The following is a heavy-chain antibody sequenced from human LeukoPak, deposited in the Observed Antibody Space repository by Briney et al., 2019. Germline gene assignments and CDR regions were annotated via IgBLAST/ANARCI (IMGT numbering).Heavy chain of an antibody. CDR1: GFTFSNYG. CDR2: ISHDGSNK. V-gene: IGHV3-30*18. CDR3: AKDYSRSWCIDY. J-gene: IGHJ4*02. Sequence: GSLRLSCAASGFTFSNYGIQWVRQAPGKGLEWVALISHDGSNKYYADSVKGRFTISRDNSKNTLYLQMNSLRADDTAEYYCAKDYSRSWCIDYWGQGTLVTVSS. D-gene: IGHD6-13*01.